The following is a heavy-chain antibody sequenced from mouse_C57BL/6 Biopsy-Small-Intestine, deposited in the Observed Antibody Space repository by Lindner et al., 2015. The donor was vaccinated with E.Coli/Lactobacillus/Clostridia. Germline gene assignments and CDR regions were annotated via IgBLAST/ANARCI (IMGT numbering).Heavy chain of an antibody. J-gene: IGHJ2*01. V-gene: IGHV5-17*01. CDR1: GFTFSDYG. CDR2: ISSGSSTI. CDR3: ARWLDY. Sequence: VQLQESGGGLVQPKGSLKLSCAASGFTFSDYGMHWVRQAPEKGLEWVAYISSGSSTIYYADTVKGRFTISRDNAKNTLFLQMTSLRSEDTAMYYCARWLDYWGQGTTLTVSS. D-gene: IGHD2-2*01.